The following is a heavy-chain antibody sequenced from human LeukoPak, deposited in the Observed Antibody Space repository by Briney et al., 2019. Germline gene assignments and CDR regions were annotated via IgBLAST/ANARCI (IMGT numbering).Heavy chain of an antibody. CDR1: GFTFSGYW. CDR2: IKQDGSGK. Sequence: GGSLRLSCVASGFTFSGYWMTWVRQAPGKGLEWVANIKQDGSGKYYVDSVKGRFTISRDNAKNSLYLQMNSLRAEDTAVYYCARDPGYYGSGSYLNRGQGTLVTVSS. V-gene: IGHV3-7*01. D-gene: IGHD3-10*01. CDR3: ARDPGYYGSGSYLN. J-gene: IGHJ4*02.